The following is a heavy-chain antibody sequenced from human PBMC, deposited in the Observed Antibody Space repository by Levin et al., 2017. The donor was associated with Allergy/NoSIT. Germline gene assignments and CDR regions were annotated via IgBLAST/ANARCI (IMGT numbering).Heavy chain of an antibody. V-gene: IGHV3-30*03. CDR3: ASDIVVVVAATVGVDY. Sequence: GGSLRLSCAASGFTFSSYGMHWVRQAPGKGLEWVAVISYDGSNKYYADSVKGRFTISRDNSKNTLYLQMNSLRAEDTAVYYCASDIVVVVAATVGVDYWGQGTLVTVSS. J-gene: IGHJ4*02. D-gene: IGHD2-15*01. CDR1: GFTFSSYG. CDR2: ISYDGSNK.